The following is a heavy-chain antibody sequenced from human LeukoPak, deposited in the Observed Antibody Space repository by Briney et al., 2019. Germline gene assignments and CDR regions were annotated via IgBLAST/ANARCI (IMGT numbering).Heavy chain of an antibody. CDR3: ARRIAAFNYGMDV. D-gene: IGHD6-6*01. V-gene: IGHV4-59*01. J-gene: IGHJ6*02. CDR1: GGSISSYY. CDR2: IYYSGST. Sequence: SSETLSLTCTVSGGSISSYYWSWIRQPPGKGLEWIGYIYYSGSTNYNPSLKSRVTISVDTSKNQFSLKLSSVTAADTAVYHCARRIAAFNYGMDVWGQGTTVTVSS.